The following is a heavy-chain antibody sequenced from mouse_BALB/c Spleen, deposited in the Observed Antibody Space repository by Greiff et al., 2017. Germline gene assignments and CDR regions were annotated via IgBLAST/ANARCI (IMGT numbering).Heavy chain of an antibody. CDR2: INPSNGGT. Sequence: QVQLQQSGAELVKPGASVKLSCKASGYTFTSYYMYWVKQRPGQGLEWIGEINPSNGGTNFNEKFKSKATLTVDKSSSTAYMQLSSLTSEDSAVYYCTRSTGRRAWFAYWGQGTLVTVSA. V-gene: IGHV1S81*02. CDR3: TRSTGRRAWFAY. D-gene: IGHD4-1*02. CDR1: GYTFTSYY. J-gene: IGHJ3*01.